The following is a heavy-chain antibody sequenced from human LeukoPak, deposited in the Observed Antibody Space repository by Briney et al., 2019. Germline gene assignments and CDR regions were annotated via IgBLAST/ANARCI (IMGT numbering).Heavy chain of an antibody. V-gene: IGHV1-2*02. J-gene: IGHJ4*02. CDR3: ARGSYYDSSGSFDY. D-gene: IGHD3-22*01. CDR2: INPNSGGT. Sequence: ASVKVSCKASGYTLTGYYMHWVRQAPGQGLEWMWWINPNSGGTNYAQKFQGRVTMTRDTSISTAYMELSRLRSDDTAVYYCARGSYYDSSGSFDYWGQGTLVTVSS. CDR1: GYTLTGYY.